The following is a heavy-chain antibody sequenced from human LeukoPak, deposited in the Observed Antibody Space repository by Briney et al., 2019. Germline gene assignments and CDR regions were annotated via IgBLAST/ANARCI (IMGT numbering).Heavy chain of an antibody. D-gene: IGHD3-3*01. CDR2: ISSSGSTI. J-gene: IGHJ6*03. Sequence: GGSLRLSCAASGFTFSDYYMSWIRQAPGKGLVWVSYISSSGSTIYYADSVKGRFTISRDNAKNSLYLQMNSLRAEDTAVYYCARDTDFWSGYYIRYYYYYMDVWGKGTTVTVSS. V-gene: IGHV3-11*04. CDR3: ARDTDFWSGYYIRYYYYYMDV. CDR1: GFTFSDYY.